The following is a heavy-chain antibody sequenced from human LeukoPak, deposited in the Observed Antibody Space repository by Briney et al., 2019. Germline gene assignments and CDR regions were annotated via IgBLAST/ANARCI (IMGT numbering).Heavy chain of an antibody. CDR3: AKPKDNSLYCFDY. J-gene: IGHJ4*02. V-gene: IGHV3-53*01. Sequence: PGGSLRLSCAASGFTVSSNYMSWVRQAPGKGLEWVSVIYSGGSTYYADSVKGRFTISRDNSKNTLYLQMNSLRAEDTAVYYCAKPKDNSLYCFDYWGQGTLVTVSS. CDR2: IYSGGST. CDR1: GFTVSSNY. D-gene: IGHD1-20*01.